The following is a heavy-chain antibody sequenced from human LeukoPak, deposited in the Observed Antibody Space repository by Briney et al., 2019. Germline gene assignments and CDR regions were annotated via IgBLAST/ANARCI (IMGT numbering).Heavy chain of an antibody. V-gene: IGHV3-23*01. Sequence: GGSLRLSCAASGFTFSSYWMHWVRQAPGKGLEWVSTISGSGGSTYYADSVKGRFTISRDNSENTLYLQMNSLRADDTAVYYCAKDLGIAPPYTDCWGQGTVVTVSS. CDR2: ISGSGGST. D-gene: IGHD6-13*01. CDR1: GFTFSSYW. J-gene: IGHJ4*02. CDR3: AKDLGIAPPYTDC.